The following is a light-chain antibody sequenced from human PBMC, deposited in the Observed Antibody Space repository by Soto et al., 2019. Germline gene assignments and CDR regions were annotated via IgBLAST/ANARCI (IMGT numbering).Light chain of an antibody. V-gene: IGKV3-15*01. CDR3: QQRSNWPKT. CDR1: QSFSNY. J-gene: IGKJ1*01. Sequence: MRQSAAPLSLYNKERATLSCMASQSFSNYLAWYQQIPGQPPRLLIYGASTRATGIPARFSGSGSGTEFTLTISSLQSEDFATYYCQQRSNWPKTFGQGTKVDIK. CDR2: GAS.